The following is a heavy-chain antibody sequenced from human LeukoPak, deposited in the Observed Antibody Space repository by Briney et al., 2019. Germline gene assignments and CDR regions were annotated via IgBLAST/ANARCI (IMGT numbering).Heavy chain of an antibody. V-gene: IGHV3-11*04. J-gene: IGHJ6*04. CDR1: GFDFSDYY. CDR3: AELGITMVGGV. Sequence: GGSLRLSCAASGFDFSDYYMSWIRQAPGKGLEWISNIKTTGLTTYYADSVKGRFTISRDNAKNSLYLQMNSLRAEDTAVYYCAELGITMVGGVWGKGTTVTISS. D-gene: IGHD3-10*02. CDR2: IKTTGLTT.